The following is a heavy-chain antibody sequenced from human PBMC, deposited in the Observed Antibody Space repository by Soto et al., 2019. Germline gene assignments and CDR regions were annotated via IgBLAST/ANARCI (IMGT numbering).Heavy chain of an antibody. J-gene: IGHJ4*02. CDR3: ARDLDGSGSYYTDY. CDR2: IGAYNVNT. CDR1: VYAFAHYG. D-gene: IGHD3-10*01. V-gene: IGHV1-18*01. Sequence: SSVKVSCKASVYAFAHYGISWVRHAPGQGLEWMGRIGAYNVNTNYAQHLQGRVTMTTDTSTSTAYMELRSLRSDDTAVYFCARDLDGSGSYYTDYWGQGTLVTVSS.